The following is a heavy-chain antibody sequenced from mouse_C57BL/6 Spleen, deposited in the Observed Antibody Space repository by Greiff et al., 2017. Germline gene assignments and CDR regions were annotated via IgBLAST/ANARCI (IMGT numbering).Heavy chain of an antibody. CDR2: IHPNSGST. Sequence: QVQLQQPGAELVKPGASVTLSCKASGYTFTSYWMHWVKQRPGQGLEWIGMIHPNSGSTNYNEKFKSKATLTADKSSSTAYMQLSSLTSEDSAVYYCARHLYYFDYWGKGTTLTVSS. CDR1: GYTFTSYW. J-gene: IGHJ2*01. D-gene: IGHD6-2*01. V-gene: IGHV1-64*01. CDR3: ARHLYYFDY.